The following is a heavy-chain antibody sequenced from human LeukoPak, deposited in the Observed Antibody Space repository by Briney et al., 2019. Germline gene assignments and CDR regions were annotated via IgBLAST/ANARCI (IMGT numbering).Heavy chain of an antibody. J-gene: IGHJ6*02. CDR1: GFTFSSYS. D-gene: IGHD5-12*01. Sequence: PGGSLRLSCAASGFTFSSYSMNWVRQAPGNGLEWVSSISSSSSYIYYADSVKGRFTISKDNSKNTLYLQMNSLRAEDTAVYYCARDLYVDIVAPSGMDVWGQGTTVTVSS. CDR2: ISSSSSYI. V-gene: IGHV3-21*01. CDR3: ARDLYVDIVAPSGMDV.